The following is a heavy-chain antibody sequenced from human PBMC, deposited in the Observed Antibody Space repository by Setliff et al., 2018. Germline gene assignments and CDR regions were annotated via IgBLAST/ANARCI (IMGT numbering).Heavy chain of an antibody. D-gene: IGHD3-3*01. CDR2: FDPEDGET. CDR1: GYTLTELS. J-gene: IGHJ5*02. Sequence: ASVKVSCKVSGYTLTELSMQWVRQAPGKGLEWMGGFDPEDGETIYAQKFQGRVTMTEDTSTDTAYMELSSLRSEDTAVYYCATGGRFLEWLGPVTWWFDPWGQGTLVTVS. V-gene: IGHV1-24*01. CDR3: ATGGRFLEWLGPVTWWFDP.